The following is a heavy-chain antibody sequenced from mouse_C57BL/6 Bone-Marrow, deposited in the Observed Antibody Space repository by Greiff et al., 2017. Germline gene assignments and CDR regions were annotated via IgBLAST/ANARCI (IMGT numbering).Heavy chain of an antibody. CDR2: ISSCGSYT. V-gene: IGHV5-6*01. CDR1: GFTFSSYG. J-gene: IGHJ4*01. Sequence: EVQVVESGGDLVKPGGSLKLSCAASGFTFSSYGMSWVRQTPDKRLEWVATISSCGSYTYYPESVKGRFTISRDNAKNTLYLQMSSLKSEDTAMYYCARHSYYAMDYWGQGTSVTVSS. CDR3: ARHSYYAMDY.